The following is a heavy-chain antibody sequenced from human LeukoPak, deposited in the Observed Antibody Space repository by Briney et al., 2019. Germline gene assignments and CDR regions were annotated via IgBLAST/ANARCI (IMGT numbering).Heavy chain of an antibody. CDR2: MNPFSANT. Sequence: ASVKVSCKASGYTFTNYDIHWVRQAPGQGLEWMGWMNPFSANTGYAQNFQGRITITRNTSINTAYMELSSLRFGDTAVYYCARTQQLVLRSPLDPWGQGTLVTVSS. CDR1: GYTFTNYD. D-gene: IGHD6-13*01. V-gene: IGHV1-8*03. J-gene: IGHJ5*02. CDR3: ARTQQLVLRSPLDP.